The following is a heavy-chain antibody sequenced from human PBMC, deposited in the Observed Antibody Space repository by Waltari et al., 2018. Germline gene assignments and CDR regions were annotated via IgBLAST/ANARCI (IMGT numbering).Heavy chain of an antibody. D-gene: IGHD3-22*01. V-gene: IGHV3-72*01. Sequence: EVQLVESGGGLVQPGGSLRLSCAASGFTFSNYWMNWVRKAPGKGLEWVGFIKNKADGGTAAYAESVKGRFTISRDDSKNTLFLQINSLKTEDTAVYYCTRLGGHLYYYDSGNWFFDIWGPGT. CDR2: IKNKADGGTA. J-gene: IGHJ2*01. CDR3: TRLGGHLYYYDSGNWFFDI. CDR1: GFTFSNYW.